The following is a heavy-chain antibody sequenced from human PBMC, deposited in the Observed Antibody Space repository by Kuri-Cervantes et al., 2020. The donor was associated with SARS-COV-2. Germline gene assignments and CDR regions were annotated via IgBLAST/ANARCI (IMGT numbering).Heavy chain of an antibody. V-gene: IGHV1-24*01. CDR2: FDPEDGET. CDR3: ATGSVLYRSSVDWFDP. D-gene: IGHD3-10*01. Sequence: ASVKVSCKVSGYTLTELSMHWVRQAPGKGLEWMGGFDPEDGETIYAQKFQGRVTMTEDTPTDTAYMELSSLRSEDTAVYYCATGSVLYRSSVDWFDPWGQGTLVTVSS. CDR1: GYTLTELS. J-gene: IGHJ5*02.